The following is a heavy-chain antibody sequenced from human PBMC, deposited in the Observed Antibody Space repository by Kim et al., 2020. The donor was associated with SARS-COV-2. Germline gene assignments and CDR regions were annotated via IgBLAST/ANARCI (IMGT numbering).Heavy chain of an antibody. CDR2: ISYDGSNK. J-gene: IGHJ4*02. CDR1: GFTFSSYA. CDR3: ARGQWEDYFDY. Sequence: GGSLRLSCAASGFTFSSYAMHWVRQAPGKGLEWVAVISYDGSNKYYADSVKGRFTISRDNSKNTLYLQMNSLRAEDTAVYYCARGQWEDYFDYWGQGTLVTVSS. D-gene: IGHD1-26*01. V-gene: IGHV3-30*04.